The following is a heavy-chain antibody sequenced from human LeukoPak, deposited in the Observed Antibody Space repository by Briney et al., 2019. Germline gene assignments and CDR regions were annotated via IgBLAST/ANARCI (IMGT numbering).Heavy chain of an antibody. D-gene: IGHD2-15*01. CDR1: GGSISSYY. CDR2: IYYSGST. CDR3: ARVTPGYCSGGSCYDWRAPDYYYGMDV. J-gene: IGHJ6*02. V-gene: IGHV4-59*01. Sequence: PSETLSLTCTVSGGSISSYYWSWIRQPPGKGLEWIGYIYYSGSTNYNPSLKSRVTISVDTSKNPFSLKLSSVTAADTAVYYCARVTPGYCSGGSCYDWRAPDYYYGMDVWGQGTTVTVSS.